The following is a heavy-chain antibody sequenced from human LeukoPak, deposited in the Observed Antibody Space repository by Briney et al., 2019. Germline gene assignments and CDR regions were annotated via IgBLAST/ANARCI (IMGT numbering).Heavy chain of an antibody. V-gene: IGHV4-30-4*01. D-gene: IGHD3/OR15-3a*01. J-gene: IGHJ4*02. CDR2: IYYSGST. CDR3: PRGTGGPSDINFDY. CDR1: GGSISSGDYY. Sequence: SQTLSLTCTVSGGSISSGDYYWSWIRQPPGKGLEWIGYIYYSGSTYYNPSLKSRVTISVDTSKNQFSLKLSSVTAADTAVYYCPRGTGGPSDINFDYWGQGTLVTVSS.